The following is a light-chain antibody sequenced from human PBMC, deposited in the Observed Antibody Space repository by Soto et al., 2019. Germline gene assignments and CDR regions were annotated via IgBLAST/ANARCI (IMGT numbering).Light chain of an antibody. J-gene: IGKJ1*01. CDR2: AAS. CDR3: QQYYSYPRT. CDR1: QGISSY. V-gene: IGKV1-8*01. Sequence: IQMTQSPSSLSASVGDRVTITCRASQGISSYLAWCQQKPGKAPKLLIYAASTLQSGVPSRFSGSGSGTDFTLTISCLQSEDFATYYCQQYYSYPRTFGQGTKVDIK.